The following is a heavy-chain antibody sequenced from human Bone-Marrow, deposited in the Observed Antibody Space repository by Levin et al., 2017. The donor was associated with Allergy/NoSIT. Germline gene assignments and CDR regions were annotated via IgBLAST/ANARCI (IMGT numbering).Heavy chain of an antibody. D-gene: IGHD6-6*01. CDR1: GGSISSYY. Sequence: PSETLSLTCTVSGGSISSYYWSWIRQPPGKGLEWIGYIYYSGSTNYNPSLKSRVTISVDTSKNQFSLKLSSVTAADTAVYYCARTYSSSGEVNYYYMDVWGKGTTVTVSS. CDR3: ARTYSSSGEVNYYYMDV. CDR2: IYYSGST. V-gene: IGHV4-59*01. J-gene: IGHJ6*03.